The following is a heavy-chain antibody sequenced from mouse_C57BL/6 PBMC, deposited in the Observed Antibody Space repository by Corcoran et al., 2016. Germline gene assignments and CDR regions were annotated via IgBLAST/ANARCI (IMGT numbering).Heavy chain of an antibody. D-gene: IGHD1-1*01. J-gene: IGHJ4*01. CDR2: INPNNGGT. CDR3: ASYGIDAMDY. V-gene: IGHV1-26*01. CDR1: GYTFTDYY. Sequence: EVQLQQSGPELVKPGASVKISCKASGYTFTDYYMNWVKQSHGKSLEWIGDINPNNGGTSYNQKFKGNATLTVDKSSSTAYMELRSLTSEDSAVYYCASYGIDAMDYWGQGTSVTVSS.